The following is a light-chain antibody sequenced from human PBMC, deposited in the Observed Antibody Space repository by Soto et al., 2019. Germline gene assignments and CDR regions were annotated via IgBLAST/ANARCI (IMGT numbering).Light chain of an antibody. CDR3: QRYNNYPWT. CDR1: QGISNW. J-gene: IGKJ1*01. CDR2: QAS. Sequence: DIQMTQSPSTLSASVGDRVTITCRASQGISNWFAWYHQKPGQAPKLLIYQASSLQSGVPSRFSGGGSGTDFTLTISSPQPDDFATYYCQRYNNYPWTFGQGTRVEMK. V-gene: IGKV1-5*03.